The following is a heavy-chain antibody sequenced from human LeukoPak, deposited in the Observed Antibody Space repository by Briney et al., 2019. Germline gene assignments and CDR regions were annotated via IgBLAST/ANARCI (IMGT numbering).Heavy chain of an antibody. CDR3: AKDLSDAFDI. Sequence: GGTLRLSCAASGFTFSTYGMSWVRQAPGKGLEWVSAISGSGGSTYYADSVKGRFTISRDNSKNTLYLQMNSLRAEDTAVYYCAKDLSDAFDIWGQGTMVTVSS. D-gene: IGHD3-16*02. V-gene: IGHV3-23*01. CDR2: ISGSGGST. CDR1: GFTFSTYG. J-gene: IGHJ3*02.